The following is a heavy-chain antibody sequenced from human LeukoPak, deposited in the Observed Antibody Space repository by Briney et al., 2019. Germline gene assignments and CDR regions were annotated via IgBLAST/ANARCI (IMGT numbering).Heavy chain of an antibody. CDR1: GGSISSYY. D-gene: IGHD2-15*01. CDR3: AKDSSSSTLYYFDY. V-gene: IGHV3-23*01. Sequence: ETLSLTCTVSGGSISSYYWSWIRQPPGKGLEWVSAISGSGGSTYYADSVKGRFTISRDNSKNTLYLQMNSLRAEDTAVYYCAKDSSSSTLYYFDYWGQGTLVTVSS. J-gene: IGHJ4*02. CDR2: ISGSGGST.